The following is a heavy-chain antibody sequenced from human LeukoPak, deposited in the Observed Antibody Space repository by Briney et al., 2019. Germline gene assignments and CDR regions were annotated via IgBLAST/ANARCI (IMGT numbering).Heavy chain of an antibody. Sequence: PSETLSLTCTVSGGSISSYYWSWIRQPPGKGLEWIGYIYYSGSTNYNPSLKSRVTISVDTSKNQFSLKLSSVTAADTAVYYCARGEITMSYAFDIWGQGTMVTVSS. V-gene: IGHV4-59*08. CDR3: ARGEITMSYAFDI. J-gene: IGHJ3*02. CDR1: GGSISSYY. CDR2: IYYSGST. D-gene: IGHD3-10*02.